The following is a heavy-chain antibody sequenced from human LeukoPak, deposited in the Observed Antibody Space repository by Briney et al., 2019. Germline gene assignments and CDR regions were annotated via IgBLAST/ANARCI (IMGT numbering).Heavy chain of an antibody. CDR3: AKDGFDYYDSSGYYYFNY. D-gene: IGHD3-22*01. J-gene: IGHJ4*02. CDR1: GFTFSTYG. Sequence: PGGSLRLSCAASGFTFSTYGMSWVRQAPGKGLEWVSAISTGNDITWYADSVKGRFTISRDNSKNTLYLQMNSLRAEDTAVYYCAKDGFDYYDSSGYYYFNYWGQGTLVTVSS. CDR2: ISTGNDIT. V-gene: IGHV3-23*01.